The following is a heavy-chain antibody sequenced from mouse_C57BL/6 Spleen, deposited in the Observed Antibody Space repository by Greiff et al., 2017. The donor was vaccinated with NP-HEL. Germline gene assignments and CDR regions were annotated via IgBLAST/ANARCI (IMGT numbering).Heavy chain of an antibody. CDR1: GYSFTDYY. V-gene: IGHV1-26*01. J-gene: IGHJ4*01. CDR2: INPNTGGT. D-gene: IGHD3-2*02. Sequence: VQLQQSGPELVKPGASVKISCKASGYSFTDYYMNWVKQSHGKSLEWIGDINPNTGGTSYNQKFKGKATLTVDKSSSTAYMELRSLTSEDSAVYYCARVRLYAMDYWGQGTSVTVSS. CDR3: ARVRLYAMDY.